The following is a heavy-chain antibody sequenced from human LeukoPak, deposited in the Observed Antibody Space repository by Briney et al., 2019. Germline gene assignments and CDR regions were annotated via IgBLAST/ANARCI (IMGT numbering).Heavy chain of an antibody. V-gene: IGHV3-74*01. CDR3: YGANAEH. CDR1: GFTFSSYW. D-gene: IGHD4-23*01. Sequence: PGGSERLSCAASGFTFSSYWMHWVRQAPGKGLVWVSGINSDGRSTSYADSVKGRFTISSDNAKNTLYLQMNSLRAEDTAVYYCYGANAEHWGQGTLVTVSS. J-gene: IGHJ1*01. CDR2: INSDGRST.